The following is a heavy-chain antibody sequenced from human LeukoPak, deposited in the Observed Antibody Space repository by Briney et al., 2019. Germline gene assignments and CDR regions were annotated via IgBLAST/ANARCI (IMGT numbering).Heavy chain of an antibody. V-gene: IGHV1-2*04. CDR1: GYTFTGYY. CDR2: INPNSGGT. CDR3: ARGAHSSSSIPLYTYFDY. Sequence: ASVKVSCKASGYTFTGYYMHWVRQAPGQGLEWMGWINPNSGGTNYAQKFQGWVTMTRDTSISTAYMELSRLRSDDTAVYYCARGAHSSSSIPLYTYFDYWGQGTLVTVSS. D-gene: IGHD6-13*01. J-gene: IGHJ4*02.